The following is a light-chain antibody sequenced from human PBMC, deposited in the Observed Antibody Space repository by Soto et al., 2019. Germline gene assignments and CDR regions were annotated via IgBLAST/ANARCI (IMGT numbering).Light chain of an antibody. J-gene: IGLJ2*01. Sequence: QSALTQPASVSGSPGQSITISCTGTSSDVGSYNLVSWYQQHPGKAPKLMIYEGSKRPSGVSNRFSGSKSGNTDSLTISGLQAEDEADYYCCSYAGSSTGVFGGGTKLTDL. CDR2: EGS. CDR3: CSYAGSSTGV. V-gene: IGLV2-23*01. CDR1: SSDVGSYNL.